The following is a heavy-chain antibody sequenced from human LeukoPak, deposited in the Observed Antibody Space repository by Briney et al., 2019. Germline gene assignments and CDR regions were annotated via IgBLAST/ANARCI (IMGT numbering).Heavy chain of an antibody. J-gene: IGHJ3*02. D-gene: IGHD2-8*01. Sequence: ASVKLSGTASGRTFTSYAISWVRQAPGQGLEGRGIRKLSGSRTSNDKTFPRRVTMTRDMSTSTVYMELSSLRSDDTAVYYCASCTNGVCYTDDVFDIWGQGTMVTVSS. V-gene: IGHV1-46*01. CDR1: GRTFTSYA. CDR3: ASCTNGVCYTDDVFDI. CDR2: RKLSGSRT.